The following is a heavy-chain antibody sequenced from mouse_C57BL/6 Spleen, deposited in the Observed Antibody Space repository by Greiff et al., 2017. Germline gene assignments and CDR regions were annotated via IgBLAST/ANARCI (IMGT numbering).Heavy chain of an antibody. CDR1: GYTFTSYW. Sequence: QVQLQQPGAELVKPGASVKLSCKASGYTFTSYWMTWVKQRPGQGLEWIGEIYPSDSNTNYNQKFKGKATLTVDTSSSTAYMQLSSLTSEDSAVYYCARWGGGKPAMDYWGQGTSVTVSS. D-gene: IGHD1-1*02. J-gene: IGHJ4*01. CDR2: IYPSDSNT. CDR3: ARWGGGKPAMDY. V-gene: IGHV1-50*01.